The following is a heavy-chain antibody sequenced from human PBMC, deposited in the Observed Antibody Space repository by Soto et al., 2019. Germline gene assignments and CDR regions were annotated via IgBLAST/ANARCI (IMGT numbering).Heavy chain of an antibody. Sequence: QVQLVESGGGVVQPGRSLRLSCAASGFTFSSYGMHWVRQAPGKGLEWVAVIWYDGSNKYYADSVKGRFTISRDNSKNTLYLQMNSLRAEDTAVYYCATDFSVHIVVVPAAIGYWGQGTLVTVSS. D-gene: IGHD2-2*02. CDR2: IWYDGSNK. J-gene: IGHJ4*02. V-gene: IGHV3-33*01. CDR3: ATDFSVHIVVVPAAIGY. CDR1: GFTFSSYG.